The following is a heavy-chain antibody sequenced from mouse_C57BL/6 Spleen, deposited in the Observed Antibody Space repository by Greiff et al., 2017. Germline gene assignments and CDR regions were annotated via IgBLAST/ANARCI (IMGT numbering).Heavy chain of an antibody. CDR3: ARAYDLYYYAMDY. CDR1: GFTFSDYY. Sequence: EVQLVESEGGLVQPGSSMKLSCTASGFTFSDYYMACVRQVPEKGLEWVANINYDGSSTYYLDSLKSRFIISRDNAKNILYLQMSSLKSEDTATYYCARAYDLYYYAMDYWGQGTSVTVSS. CDR2: INYDGSST. J-gene: IGHJ4*01. V-gene: IGHV5-16*01. D-gene: IGHD2-4*01.